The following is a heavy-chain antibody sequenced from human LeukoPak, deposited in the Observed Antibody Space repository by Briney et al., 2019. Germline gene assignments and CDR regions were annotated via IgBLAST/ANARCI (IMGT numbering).Heavy chain of an antibody. CDR2: INHSGST. V-gene: IGHV4-34*01. CDR1: GGSFSGYY. CDR3: ARGLGYCSSTSCRSKGMDV. Sequence: PSETLSLTCAVYGGSFSGYYWSWIRQPPGKGLECIGEINHSGSTNYNPSLKSRVTISVDTSKNQFSLKLSSVTAADTAVYYCARGLGYCSSTSCRSKGMDVWGKGTTVTVSS. J-gene: IGHJ6*04. D-gene: IGHD2-2*01.